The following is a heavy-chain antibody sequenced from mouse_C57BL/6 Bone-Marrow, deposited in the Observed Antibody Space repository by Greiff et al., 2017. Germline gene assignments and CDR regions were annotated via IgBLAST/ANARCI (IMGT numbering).Heavy chain of an antibody. CDR3: APMISYYFDY. J-gene: IGHJ2*01. CDR2: ISPGSGIT. Sequence: VQLQPPGAELVKPGASVQMSCKASGYTFTSYWITWVKQRPGQGLEWIGVISPGSGITNYNEKFKSKAPLTVDTSSSTAYMQLSSLTSEDSAVYYCAPMISYYFDYWGQGTTLTVSS. V-gene: IGHV1-55*01. CDR1: GYTFTSYW. D-gene: IGHD2-3*01.